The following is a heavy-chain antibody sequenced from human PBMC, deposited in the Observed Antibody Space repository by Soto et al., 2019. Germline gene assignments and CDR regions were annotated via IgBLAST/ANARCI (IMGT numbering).Heavy chain of an antibody. CDR1: GFSLSTSGVV. CDR2: IYWDDNK. D-gene: IGHD3-22*01. Sequence: QITLKESGPTLVKPTQTLTLTCTFSGFSLSTSGVVVGWIRQPPGKALEWLALIYWDDNKRYSPSLKTRLTITKDTSQNPVVLTMTNMDPVDTATYYCAHRIVTNNWFEPWGQGTLVTVSS. V-gene: IGHV2-5*02. CDR3: AHRIVTNNWFEP. J-gene: IGHJ5*02.